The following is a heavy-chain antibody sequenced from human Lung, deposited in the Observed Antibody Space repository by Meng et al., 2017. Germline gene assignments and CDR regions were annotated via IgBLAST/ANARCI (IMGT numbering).Heavy chain of an antibody. D-gene: IGHD4-11*01. Sequence: VQLQPWGAGLFKPSETLSLTFVVSGGSFSDYYWSWIRQPPGKGLEWIGEINHSGSTNYNPSLESRATISVDTSQNNLSLKLSSVTAADSAVYYCARGPTTMAHDFDYWGQGTLVTVSS. CDR2: INHSGST. CDR1: GGSFSDYY. J-gene: IGHJ4*02. CDR3: ARGPTTMAHDFDY. V-gene: IGHV4-34*01.